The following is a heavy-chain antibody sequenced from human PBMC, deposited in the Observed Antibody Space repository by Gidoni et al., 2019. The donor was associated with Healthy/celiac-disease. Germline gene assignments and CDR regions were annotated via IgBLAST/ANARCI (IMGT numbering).Heavy chain of an antibody. CDR1: GFTFSSYS. D-gene: IGHD2-2*01. CDR2: ISSSSSYI. V-gene: IGHV3-21*01. Sequence: EVQLVESGGGLVKPGGSLRLSCAASGFTFSSYSLNWVRQAPGKGLEWVSSISSSSSYIYYADSVKGRFTISRDNAKNSLYLQMNSLRAEDTAVYYCARDRDCSSTSCHWGAFDIWGQGTMVTVSS. CDR3: ARDRDCSSTSCHWGAFDI. J-gene: IGHJ3*02.